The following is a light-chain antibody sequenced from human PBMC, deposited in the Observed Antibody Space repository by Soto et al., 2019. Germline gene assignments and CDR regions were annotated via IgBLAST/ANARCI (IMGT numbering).Light chain of an antibody. J-gene: IGLJ1*01. CDR2: LNSDGSH. Sequence: QLVLTQSPSASASLGPSVKLTCTLSSGHSSYAIAWHQQQPEKGPRYLMKLNSDGSHSKGDGIPDRFSGSSSGAERYLIISSLQYEDEADYYCQTWGTGIHVFGTGTKVTVL. V-gene: IGLV4-69*01. CDR3: QTWGTGIHV. CDR1: SGHSSYA.